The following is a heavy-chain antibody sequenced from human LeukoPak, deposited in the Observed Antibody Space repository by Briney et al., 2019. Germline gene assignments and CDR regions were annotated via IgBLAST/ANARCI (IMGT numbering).Heavy chain of an antibody. CDR2: ISYDGSNK. CDR1: GFTFSSYG. CDR3: AKDHIMITFGGESYYFDY. Sequence: GGSLRLSCAASGFTFSSYGMHWVRQAPGKGLEGGAVISYDGSNKYYADSGKGRFTISRDNSKNTLYLQMNSLRAEDTAVYYCAKDHIMITFGGESYYFDYWGQGTLVTVSS. J-gene: IGHJ4*02. D-gene: IGHD3-16*01. V-gene: IGHV3-30*18.